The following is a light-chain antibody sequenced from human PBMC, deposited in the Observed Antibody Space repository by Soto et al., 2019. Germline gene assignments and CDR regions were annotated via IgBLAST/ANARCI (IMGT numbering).Light chain of an antibody. V-gene: IGKV1-17*01. CDR1: RGIAND. J-gene: IGKJ1*01. Sequence: DIQMTQSPSSLSASVGARVTITCRASRGIANDLAWYQQRPGKAPERLIYDTFTLASGVPSRFSGSGSGAEFTLTIASLQPEDIATYYCLQDHAYPWTFGQGTKVDIK. CDR2: DTF. CDR3: LQDHAYPWT.